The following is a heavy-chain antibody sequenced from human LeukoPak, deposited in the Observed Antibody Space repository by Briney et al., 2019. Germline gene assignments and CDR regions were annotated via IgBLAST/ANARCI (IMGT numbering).Heavy chain of an antibody. CDR2: IYYSGST. Sequence: SETPSLTCTVSGDSISSSSYYWGWIRQPPGKRLEWIGSIYYSGSTYYNPSLKSRVTISVDTSKNQFSLKLSSVTAADTAVYYCATTRYYYDSSGYYLDAFHIWGQGTMVTVSS. J-gene: IGHJ3*02. CDR3: ATTRYYYDSSGYYLDAFHI. D-gene: IGHD3-22*01. V-gene: IGHV4-39*05. CDR1: GDSISSSSYY.